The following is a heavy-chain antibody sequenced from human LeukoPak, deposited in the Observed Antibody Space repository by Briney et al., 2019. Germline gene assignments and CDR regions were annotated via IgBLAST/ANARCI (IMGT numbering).Heavy chain of an antibody. D-gene: IGHD4-17*01. CDR1: GGSISSYY. CDR2: IYYSGST. Sequence: SETLSLTCTVSGGSISSYYWSWTRQPPGKGLEWIGYIYYSGSTNYNPSLKSRVTISVDTSKNQFSLKLSSVTAADTAVYYCARDQTYYGEQNYFDYWGQGTLVTVSS. CDR3: ARDQTYYGEQNYFDY. J-gene: IGHJ4*02. V-gene: IGHV4-59*01.